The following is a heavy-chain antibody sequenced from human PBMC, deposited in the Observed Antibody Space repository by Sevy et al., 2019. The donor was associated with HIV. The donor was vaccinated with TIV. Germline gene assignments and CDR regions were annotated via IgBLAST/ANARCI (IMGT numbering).Heavy chain of an antibody. Sequence: GGSLRLSCAASGFTFSNYAMNWVRQAPGKGLEWVSGISGSGGSGDKTNYADSVKGRFTISRDDSKNSLYLQLNGLGAEATAIYYCARKYDSSGYFDYWGQGTLVTVSS. J-gene: IGHJ4*02. D-gene: IGHD3-22*01. CDR3: ARKYDSSGYFDY. V-gene: IGHV3-23*01. CDR2: ISGSGGSGDKT. CDR1: GFTFSNYA.